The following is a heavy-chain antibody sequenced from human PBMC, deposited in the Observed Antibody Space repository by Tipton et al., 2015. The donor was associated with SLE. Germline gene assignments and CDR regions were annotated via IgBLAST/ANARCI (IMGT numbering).Heavy chain of an antibody. Sequence: TLSLTCAVYGGSFSYYYCSWMRQSPGKGLEWIGYIHSSGSTNYNPSLKSRVTMSLDTSKNQFSLKLSSVTAADTALYYCATSYSSNWYGEDYWGQGTLVTVSS. V-gene: IGHV4-59*01. CDR3: ATSYSSNWYGEDY. J-gene: IGHJ4*02. CDR2: IHSSGST. D-gene: IGHD6-13*01. CDR1: GGSFSYYY.